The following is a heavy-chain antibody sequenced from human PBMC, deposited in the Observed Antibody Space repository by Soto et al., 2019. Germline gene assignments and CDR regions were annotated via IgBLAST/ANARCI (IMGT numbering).Heavy chain of an antibody. CDR2: ISARTGDT. V-gene: IGHV1-18*04. CDR1: GYTFTTYG. Sequence: GPSVKVSCKTSGYTFTTYGIIWLRQAPGQHREWRGWISARTGDTNYAQGFQGRVTLTTDTSTSTAYMELKNLRSDDTAVYFCARVLLLPNPAAEFWGQGTLVTVSS. J-gene: IGHJ4*02. CDR3: ARVLLLPNPAAEF. D-gene: IGHD2-8*01.